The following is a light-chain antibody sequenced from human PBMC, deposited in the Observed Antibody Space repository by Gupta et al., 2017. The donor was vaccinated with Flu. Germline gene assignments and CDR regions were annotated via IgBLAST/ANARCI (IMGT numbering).Light chain of an antibody. CDR3: PGWDSNSDHGV. J-gene: IGLJ3*02. CDR2: DDD. V-gene: IGLV3-21*02. CDR1: NLVFKG. Sequence: SFVLTQSPSVSVAPGQTARSPCGGKNLVFKGVHWYQQRPGQSPVLVVYDDDDRPSGIPARFSGSTSGNTATLTISGVAAGDEADYYCPGWDSNSDHGVFGGGTKLIVL.